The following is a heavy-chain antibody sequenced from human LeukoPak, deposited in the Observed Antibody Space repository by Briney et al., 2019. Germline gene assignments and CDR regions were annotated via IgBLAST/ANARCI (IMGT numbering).Heavy chain of an antibody. J-gene: IGHJ4*02. V-gene: IGHV1-2*06. CDR3: ARDFERPDY. Sequence: GASVKVSCKASGYTFTDYYIHWVRQAPGQGLEWMGRINPNSGGTNYAQKFQGRVTMTRDTSFSTAYMELRRLRSDDTAVYYCARDFERPDYWGQGTLVTVSS. CDR1: GYTFTDYY. CDR2: INPNSGGT.